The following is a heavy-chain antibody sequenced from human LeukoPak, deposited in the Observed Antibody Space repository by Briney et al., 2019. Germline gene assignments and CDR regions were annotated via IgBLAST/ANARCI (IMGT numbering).Heavy chain of an antibody. CDR1: GFTFSSYG. J-gene: IGHJ6*02. CDR2: IWYDGSNK. Sequence: GGSLRLSCAASGFTFSSYGMHWVRQAPDKGLEWVAVIWYDGSNKYYADSVKGRFTISRDNSKNTLYLQMNSLRAEDTAVYYCAKATAPYYYGMDVWGQGTTVTVSS. V-gene: IGHV3-33*06. CDR3: AKATAPYYYGMDV.